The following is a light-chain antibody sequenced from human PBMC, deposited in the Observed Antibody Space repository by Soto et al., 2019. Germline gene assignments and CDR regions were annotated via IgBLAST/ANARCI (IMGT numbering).Light chain of an antibody. CDR2: EVT. V-gene: IGLV2-8*01. CDR3: SSFTGASTI. CDR1: SSDVGGYNY. Sequence: QSVLTQPPSASGSPGQSVTISYTGTSSDVGGYNYVSWYQQHPGKAPKLVIYEVTKRPSGVPDRFSGSKSGNTASLTVSGLQAEDEADYYCSSFTGASTIFGTGNKVTVL. J-gene: IGLJ1*01.